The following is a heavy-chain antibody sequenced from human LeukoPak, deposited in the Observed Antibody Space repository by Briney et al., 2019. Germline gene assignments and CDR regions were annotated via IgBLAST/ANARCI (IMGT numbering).Heavy chain of an antibody. CDR1: GFTFSSYA. D-gene: IGHD6-13*01. CDR3: VKGRISEDGLDF. CDR2: ISGSGATT. V-gene: IGHV3-23*01. Sequence: GGSLRLSCAASGFTFSSYAVSWVRQAPGKGLEWVSAISGSGATTYYADSVKGRFTISRDNSKNMLYLQMNSLRAEDTAVYYCVKGRISEDGLDFWGQGTLVTVSS. J-gene: IGHJ4*02.